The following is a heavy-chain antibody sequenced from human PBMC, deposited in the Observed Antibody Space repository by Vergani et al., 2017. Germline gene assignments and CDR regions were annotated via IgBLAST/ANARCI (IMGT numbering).Heavy chain of an antibody. CDR2: IIPIFGTA. CDR3: AREGVYCSSTSCREFDP. CDR1: GGTFSSYA. V-gene: IGHV1-69*12. J-gene: IGHJ5*02. Sequence: QVQLVQSGAEVKKPGSSVKVSCKASGGTFSSYAISWVRQAPGQGLEWMGGIIPIFGTANYAQKFQGRVTITADESTSTAYMELRSLRSDDTAVYYCAREGVYCSSTSCREFDPWGQGTLVTVSS. D-gene: IGHD2-2*01.